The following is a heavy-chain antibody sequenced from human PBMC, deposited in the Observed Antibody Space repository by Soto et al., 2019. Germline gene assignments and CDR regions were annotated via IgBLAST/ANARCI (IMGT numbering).Heavy chain of an antibody. V-gene: IGHV4-34*01. Sequence: SETLSLTCSVYGGSSRAYHWSWIRQSPGEGLEWIGEFSYSGSLNHNPSLKRRVAVSLDTSTDHFSLTMTSVTAADTGVYFCAGGPRYWSFALWGRGTLVTVSS. CDR1: GGSSRAYH. D-gene: IGHD1-20*01. CDR2: FSYSGSL. CDR3: AGGPRYWSFAL. J-gene: IGHJ2*01.